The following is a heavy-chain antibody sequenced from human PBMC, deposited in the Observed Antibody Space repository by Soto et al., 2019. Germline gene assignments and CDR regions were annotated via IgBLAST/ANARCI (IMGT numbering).Heavy chain of an antibody. Sequence: ASVKGSGKASGYTFTSYAMHWVRQAPGKGLEWMGGFDPEDGETIYAQKFQGRVTMTEDTSTDTAYMELSSLRSEDTAVYYCATEGPYYDILTGYPYWGQGTLVTVSS. CDR1: GYTFTSYA. J-gene: IGHJ4*02. CDR2: FDPEDGET. D-gene: IGHD3-9*01. V-gene: IGHV1-24*01. CDR3: ATEGPYYDILTGYPY.